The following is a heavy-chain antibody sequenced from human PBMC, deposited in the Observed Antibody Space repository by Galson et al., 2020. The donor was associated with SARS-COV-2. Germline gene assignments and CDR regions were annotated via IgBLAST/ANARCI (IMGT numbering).Heavy chain of an antibody. D-gene: IGHD4-17*01. Sequence: GGSLRLSCAASGFTFSSYSIHWVRQAPGKGLEWVSAISSSSSSIYYADSVKGRFTISRDNAKNLLYLHMNSLRAEDTAVYYCARAVMGVTTRIDYWGQGTLVAVSS. CDR1: GFTFSSYS. CDR2: ISSSSSSI. CDR3: ARAVMGVTTRIDY. V-gene: IGHV3-21*01. J-gene: IGHJ4*02.